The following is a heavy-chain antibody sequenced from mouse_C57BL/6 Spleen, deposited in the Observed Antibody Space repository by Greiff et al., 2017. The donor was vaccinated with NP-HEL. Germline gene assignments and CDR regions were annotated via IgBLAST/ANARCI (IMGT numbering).Heavy chain of an antibody. D-gene: IGHD2-4*01. CDR1: GFSFNTYA. CDR2: IRSKSNNYAT. Sequence: EVKLVESGGGLVQPKGSLKLSCAASGFSFNTYAMNWVRQAPGKGLEWVARIRSKSNNYATYYADSVKDGFTISRDASESMLYLQMNNVKTEDTAMYYCVREAYYYDDDEYYFDDWGQGTTLTVSS. J-gene: IGHJ2*01. V-gene: IGHV10-1*01. CDR3: VREAYYYDDDEYYFDD.